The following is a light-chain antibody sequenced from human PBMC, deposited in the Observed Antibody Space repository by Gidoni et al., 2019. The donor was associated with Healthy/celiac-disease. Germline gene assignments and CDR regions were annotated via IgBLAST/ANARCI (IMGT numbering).Light chain of an antibody. J-gene: IGKJ2*01. CDR2: GAS. V-gene: IGKV3-15*01. CDR3: QQYNNWPYT. CDR1: QSVSSN. Sequence: PGERATLSCMASQSVSSNLAWYQQKPGQAPRLLIYGASTRATGIPARFSGSGSGTEFTLTISSLQSEDFAVYYCQQYNNWPYTFGQGTKLEIK.